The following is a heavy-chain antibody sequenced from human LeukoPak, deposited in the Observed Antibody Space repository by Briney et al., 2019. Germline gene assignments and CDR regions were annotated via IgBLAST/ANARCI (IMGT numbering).Heavy chain of an antibody. J-gene: IGHJ4*02. V-gene: IGHV4-30-2*01. CDR3: AREPFYGGNPGGDY. CDR2: IYHSGST. Sequence: PSETLSLTCTVSGGSISSGGYYWSWIRQPPGKGLEWIGYIYHSGSTYYNPSLKSRVTISVDRSKNQFSLKLSSVTAADTAVYYCAREPFYGGNPGGDYWGQGTLVTVSS. CDR1: GGSISSGGYY. D-gene: IGHD4-23*01.